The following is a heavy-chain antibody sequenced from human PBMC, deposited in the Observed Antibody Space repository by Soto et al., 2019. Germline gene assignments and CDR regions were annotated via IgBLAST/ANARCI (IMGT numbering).Heavy chain of an antibody. J-gene: IGHJ5*02. CDR3: ARRSYGSGWFDP. CDR2: IYYSGST. Sequence: SETLSLTCTVSGGSVTTSRYYWGWLRQPPGKGLEWIGNIYYSGSTYCNPSLKSRVTISVHTSKTQFSLKLSSVTATDTAVYYCARRSYGSGWFDPWGQGTLVTVSS. D-gene: IGHD6-19*01. CDR1: GGSVTTSRYY. V-gene: IGHV4-39*01.